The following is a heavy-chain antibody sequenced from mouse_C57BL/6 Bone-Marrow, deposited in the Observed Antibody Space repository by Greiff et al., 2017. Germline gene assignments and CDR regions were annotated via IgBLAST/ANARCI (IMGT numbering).Heavy chain of an antibody. CDR3: ARDIYYSGSLFAY. V-gene: IGHV5-4*01. CDR1: GFTFSSYA. J-gene: IGHJ3*01. D-gene: IGHD1-1*01. CDR2: ISAGGSYT. Sequence: EVQGVQSGGGLVKPGGSLKLSCAASGFTFSSYAMSWVRQTPDKRLEWVATISAGGSYTYYPDNVKGRFTISRDNATNNLYLPIGHLQSADTAMDDCARDIYYSGSLFAYWGQGTLVTVSA.